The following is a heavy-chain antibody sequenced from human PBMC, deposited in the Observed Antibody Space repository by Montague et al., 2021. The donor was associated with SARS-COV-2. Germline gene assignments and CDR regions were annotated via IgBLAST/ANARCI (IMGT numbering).Heavy chain of an antibody. CDR3: TQERGPGRTTWHYFDY. CDR2: TYYRSKWYN. D-gene: IGHD1-14*01. J-gene: IGHJ4*02. CDR1: GDSVSSNIAA. V-gene: IGHV6-1*01. Sequence: CAISGDSVSSNIAAWKWIRQSPSRGLEWLGRTYYRSKWYNDYAVSVRSRITISPDTSKNQFSLQLNSVTPEDTAVYYCTQERGPGRTTWHYFDYWGQGTLVTVSS.